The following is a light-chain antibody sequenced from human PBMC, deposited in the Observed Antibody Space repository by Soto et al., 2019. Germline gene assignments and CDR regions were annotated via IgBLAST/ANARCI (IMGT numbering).Light chain of an antibody. CDR3: HQYDKAPQT. J-gene: IGKJ2*01. CDR2: AAS. CDR1: QYMTRTY. Sequence: EIVLMQSPGTLSLSPGERATLSCRASQYMTRTYIAWYQQKPGQAPRLLIYAASNRATGIPDKFSGSGSGADYSLTISRLEPEDSAVYYCHQYDKAPQTFGQGTNVEIK. V-gene: IGKV3-20*01.